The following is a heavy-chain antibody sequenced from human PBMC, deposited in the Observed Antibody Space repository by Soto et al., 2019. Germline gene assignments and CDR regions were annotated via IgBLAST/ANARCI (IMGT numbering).Heavy chain of an antibody. CDR1: GYTFSPYW. J-gene: IGHJ5*02. CDR3: ISGSYTWFDP. CDR2: IYPGDSTT. D-gene: IGHD3-3*01. V-gene: IGHV5-51*01. Sequence: GGSLKLPCHGSGYTFSPYWIGLLLQMAGKGLEWMGMIYPGDSTTTYSPSFQGRVTISADKSINTAYLQWSSLEASDTAMYYCISGSYTWFDPWGHGALVTVSS.